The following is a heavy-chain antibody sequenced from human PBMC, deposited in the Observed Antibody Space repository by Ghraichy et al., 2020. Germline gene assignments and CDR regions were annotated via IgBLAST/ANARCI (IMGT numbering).Heavy chain of an antibody. V-gene: IGHV3-49*04. J-gene: IGHJ5*02. CDR3: KLRDFWSGYYDNWFDP. CDR2: IRSKAYGGTT. Sequence: GGSLRLSCTASGFTFGDYAMSWVRQAPGKGLEWVGFIRSKAYGGTTEYAASVKGRFTISRDDSKSIAYLQMNSLKTEDTAVYYCKLRDFWSGYYDNWFDPWGQGTLVTVSS. CDR1: GFTFGDYA. D-gene: IGHD3-3*01.